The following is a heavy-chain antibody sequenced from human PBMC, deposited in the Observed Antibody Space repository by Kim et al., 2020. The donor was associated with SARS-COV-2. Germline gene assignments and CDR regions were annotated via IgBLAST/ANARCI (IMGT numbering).Heavy chain of an antibody. CDR2: INHSGST. D-gene: IGHD6-19*01. V-gene: IGHV4-34*01. J-gene: IGHJ4*02. Sequence: SETLSLTCAVYGESFSGYYWSWIRQPPGKGLEWIGEINHSGSTNYNPSLKSRVTISVDTSKNQFSLKLSSVTAADTAVYYCARAPRQWLVWYFDYWGQGT. CDR1: GESFSGYY. CDR3: ARAPRQWLVWYFDY.